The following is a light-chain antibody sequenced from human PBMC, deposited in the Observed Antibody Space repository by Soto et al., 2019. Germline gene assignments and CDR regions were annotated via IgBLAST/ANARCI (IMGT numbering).Light chain of an antibody. CDR2: LGS. Sequence: DIVMTQSPLSLPVTPGEPASISCRSSQSLRHHNGYNYLDWYLQKPGQSPQVLFYLGSNRGSGVLDRVRRSGSGTVFTLKISRVKAEDVGVYYFIQTLKAPYSFGQETKLEIK. J-gene: IGKJ2*01. CDR3: IQTLKAPYS. CDR1: QSLRHHNGYNY. V-gene: IGKV2-28*01.